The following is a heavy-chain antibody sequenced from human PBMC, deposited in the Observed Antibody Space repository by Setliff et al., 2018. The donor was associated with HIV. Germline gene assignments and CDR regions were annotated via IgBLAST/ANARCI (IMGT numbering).Heavy chain of an antibody. D-gene: IGHD3-10*01. Sequence: GGSLRLSCAASTFTFRTYWMTWVRQVPGKGLEWVANIKQEGSEKNYLDSVKGRFSISRDNADNSLYLQMNSLRGEDTAIYYCALLWPFDYWGQGTLVTVSS. J-gene: IGHJ4*02. V-gene: IGHV3-7*03. CDR1: TFTFRTYW. CDR3: ALLWPFDY. CDR2: IKQEGSEK.